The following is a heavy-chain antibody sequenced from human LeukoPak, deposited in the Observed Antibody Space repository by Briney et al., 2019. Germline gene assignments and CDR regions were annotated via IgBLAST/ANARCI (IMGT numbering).Heavy chain of an antibody. CDR3: AGRYDSSGYPLH. CDR1: GFKFDDYG. Sequence: GGSLRLSCSPTGFKFDDYGMSWVRQAPGKGLEWVSGINWNGGSAGYADSVKGRFTISRDNSKNTLYLQMNSLRAEDTAVYYCAGRYDSSGYPLHWGQGTLVTVSS. V-gene: IGHV3-20*04. D-gene: IGHD3-22*01. J-gene: IGHJ4*02. CDR2: INWNGGSA.